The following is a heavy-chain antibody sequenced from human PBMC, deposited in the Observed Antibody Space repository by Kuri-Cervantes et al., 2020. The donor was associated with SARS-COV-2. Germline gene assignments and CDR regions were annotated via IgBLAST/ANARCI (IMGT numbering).Heavy chain of an antibody. CDR3: ARDHGRECSSSSPHFDY. Sequence: ASVKVSCKASGYTFTSYGISWVRQAPGQGLEWMGWISAYNGNTNYAQKLQGRVTMTTDTSTSTAYMELRSLRSDDTAVYYCARDHGRECSSSSPHFDYWGQGTLVTVSS. V-gene: IGHV1-18*01. D-gene: IGHD6-6*01. CDR1: GYTFTSYG. J-gene: IGHJ4*02. CDR2: ISAYNGNT.